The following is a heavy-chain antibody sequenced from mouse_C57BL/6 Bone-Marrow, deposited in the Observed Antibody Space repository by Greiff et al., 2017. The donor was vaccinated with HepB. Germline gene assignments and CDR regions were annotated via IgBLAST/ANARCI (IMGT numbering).Heavy chain of an antibody. CDR3: ARGSRGGQYYFDN. V-gene: IGHV1-69*01. J-gene: IGHJ2*01. CDR2: IDPSDSYT. Sequence: QVQLKQPGAELVMPGASVKLSCKASGYTFTSYWMHWVKQRPGQGLEWIGEIDPSDSYTNYNQKFKGKSTLTVDKSSSTAYMQLSSMTSEDSAVYYCARGSRGGQYYFDNWGQGTTLTVSS. CDR1: GYTFTSYW.